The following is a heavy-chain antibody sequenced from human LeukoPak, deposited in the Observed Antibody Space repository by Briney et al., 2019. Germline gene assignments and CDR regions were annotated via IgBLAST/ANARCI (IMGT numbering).Heavy chain of an antibody. CDR1: GFTFSSYA. Sequence: GGSLRLSCAASGFTFSSYAMSWVRQAPGKGLEWVSAISGSGGNTYYADSVKGRFTISRDNSKNTLYLQMNSLRAEDTAVYYCAKRGDYYDILTGYSYYYGMDVWGQGTTVTVSS. V-gene: IGHV3-23*01. D-gene: IGHD3-9*01. CDR2: ISGSGGNT. J-gene: IGHJ6*02. CDR3: AKRGDYYDILTGYSYYYGMDV.